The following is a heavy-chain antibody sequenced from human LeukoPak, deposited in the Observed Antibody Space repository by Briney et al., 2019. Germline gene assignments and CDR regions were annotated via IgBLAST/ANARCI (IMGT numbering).Heavy chain of an antibody. Sequence: ASVKVSCKASGGTFSSYAISWVRQAPGQGLEWMGGIIPIFGTANYAQKFQGRVTITADKSTSTAYMELSSLRSEDTAVYYCATDVEWLAWGFDYWGQGTLVTVSS. V-gene: IGHV1-69*06. J-gene: IGHJ4*02. CDR2: IIPIFGTA. D-gene: IGHD6-19*01. CDR3: ATDVEWLAWGFDY. CDR1: GGTFSSYA.